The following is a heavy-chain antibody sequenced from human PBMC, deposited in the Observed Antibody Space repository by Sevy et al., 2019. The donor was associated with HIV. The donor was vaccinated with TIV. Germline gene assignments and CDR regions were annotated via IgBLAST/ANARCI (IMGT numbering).Heavy chain of an antibody. CDR3: AKGLAAAATGYFQH. V-gene: IGHV3-30*02. CDR2: IRYDGSNK. J-gene: IGHJ1*01. Sequence: GGSLRLSCAASGFTFSSYGMHWVRQAPGKGLEWVAFIRYDGSNKYYADSVKGRFTISRYNSKNTLYLQMNSLRAEDTAVYYCAKGLAAAATGYFQHWGQGTLVTVSS. CDR1: GFTFSSYG. D-gene: IGHD6-13*01.